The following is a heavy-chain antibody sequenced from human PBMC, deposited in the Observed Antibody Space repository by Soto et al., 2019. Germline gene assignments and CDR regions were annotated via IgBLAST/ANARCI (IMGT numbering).Heavy chain of an antibody. CDR1: GYTFTNYA. D-gene: IGHD6-19*01. CDR3: ARAVAVAADFDY. J-gene: IGHJ4*02. V-gene: IGHV1-3*01. Sequence: ASVKVSCKASGYTFTNYAMHWVRQAPGQRLEWMGWINAGNGDTKYSQKFQGRVTITRDTSANTAYMELSSLRSEDTAVYYCARAVAVAADFDYWGQGTLVTVSS. CDR2: INAGNGDT.